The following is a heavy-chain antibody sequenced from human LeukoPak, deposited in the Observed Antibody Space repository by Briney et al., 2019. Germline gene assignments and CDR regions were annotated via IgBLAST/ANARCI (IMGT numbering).Heavy chain of an antibody. Sequence: SETLSLTCSVSGGSISPYYWSWIRQPPGKGLEWIGYIFYSGITTYNPSLKSRVSISLDSSKNRFFLRFTSVTAADTAIYYCARAEPLAAIYFDFWGQGRLVTVSS. CDR1: GGSISPYY. CDR3: ARAEPLAAIYFDF. V-gene: IGHV4-59*01. D-gene: IGHD6-25*01. J-gene: IGHJ4*02. CDR2: IFYSGIT.